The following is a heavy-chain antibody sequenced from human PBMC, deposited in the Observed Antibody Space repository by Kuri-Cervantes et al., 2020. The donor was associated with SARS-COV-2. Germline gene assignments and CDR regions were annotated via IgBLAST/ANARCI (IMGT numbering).Heavy chain of an antibody. CDR1: RYSISSGYY. CDR3: ARHYYGSGSYYAVPVLWSH. D-gene: IGHD3-10*01. J-gene: IGHJ4*02. CDR2: IYHSGST. Sequence: ESLKISCAVSRYSISSGYYWGWIRQPPGKGLEWIGSIYHSGSTYYNPSLKSRVTISVDTSKNQFSLKLSSVTAADTAVYYCARHYYGSGSYYAVPVLWSHWGQGTLVTVSS. V-gene: IGHV4-38-2*01.